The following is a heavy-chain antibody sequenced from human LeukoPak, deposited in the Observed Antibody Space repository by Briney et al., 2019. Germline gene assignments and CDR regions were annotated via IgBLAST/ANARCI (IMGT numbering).Heavy chain of an antibody. V-gene: IGHV3-33*08. CDR3: ARDEPAAIVY. CDR1: GFTFSSYW. CDR2: IWYDGSNK. D-gene: IGHD2-2*02. Sequence: GGSLRLSCAASGFTFSSYWMSWVRQAPGKGLEWVAVIWYDGSNKDYADSVKGRFTISRDNTKNTLYLQMNSLRAEDTAVYYCARDEPAAIVYWGQGTLVTVSS. J-gene: IGHJ4*02.